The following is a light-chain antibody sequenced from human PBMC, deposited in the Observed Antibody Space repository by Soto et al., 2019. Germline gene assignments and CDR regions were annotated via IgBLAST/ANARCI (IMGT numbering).Light chain of an antibody. CDR1: SSDVGNYDL. CDR3: SSFARSETFV. Sequence: QSALTQPASVSGSPGQSITISCTGTSSDVGNYDLVSWYQQHPGKAPEFMIYEVTKRPTGVSNRFSGAKSGNTASLTISGLQAEDEADYYCSSFARSETFVFGGGTKLTVL. J-gene: IGLJ2*01. V-gene: IGLV2-23*02. CDR2: EVT.